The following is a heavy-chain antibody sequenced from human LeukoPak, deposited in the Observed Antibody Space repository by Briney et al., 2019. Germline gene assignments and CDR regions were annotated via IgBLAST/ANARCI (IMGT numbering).Heavy chain of an antibody. D-gene: IGHD3-10*01. CDR3: ARQYGSGSYYSRAIDY. V-gene: IGHV5-51*01. CDR1: GYSFTTYW. J-gene: IGHJ4*02. Sequence: GESLKISCEASGYSFTTYWIGWVRPMPGKGLEWMGIIYPGDSDTRYSPSFQGQVTISADKSISTAYLQWSSLKASDTAMYYCARQYGSGSYYSRAIDYWGQGTLVTVSS. CDR2: IYPGDSDT.